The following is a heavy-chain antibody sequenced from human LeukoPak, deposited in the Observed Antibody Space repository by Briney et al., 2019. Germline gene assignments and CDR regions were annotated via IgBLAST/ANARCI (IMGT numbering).Heavy chain of an antibody. CDR2: ISYTGVS. CDR3: ARLPEGGYATSLGWFGP. Sequence: SETLSLTCTVSGVSISRSYWIWIRRTPGKGLEWIGYISYTGVSSYNPSLKSRVTISVDTSKNQFSLNVTSVTAADTAVYYCARLPEGGYATSLGWFGPWGQGTRVTVSS. J-gene: IGHJ5*02. D-gene: IGHD5-24*01. V-gene: IGHV4-59*08. CDR1: GVSISRSY.